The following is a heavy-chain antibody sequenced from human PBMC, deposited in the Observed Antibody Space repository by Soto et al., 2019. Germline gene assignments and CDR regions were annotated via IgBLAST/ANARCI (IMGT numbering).Heavy chain of an antibody. CDR3: AGDCGGDCLNHIADAVDI. V-gene: IGHV1-69*13. D-gene: IGHD2-21*02. CDR2: IIPIFGTA. J-gene: IGHJ3*02. CDR1: VCPLSSYD. Sequence: SVKLSCKSPVCPLSSYDMSWVRQAPGQGLEWMGGIIPIFGTANYAQKFQGRVTITADESTSTAYMELRSLRSEYTAVYYCAGDCGGDCLNHIADAVDIWGQGTLVTVSS.